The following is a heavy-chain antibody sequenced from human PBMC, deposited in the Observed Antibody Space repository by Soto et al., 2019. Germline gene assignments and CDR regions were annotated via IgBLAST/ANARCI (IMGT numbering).Heavy chain of an antibody. D-gene: IGHD2-8*02. J-gene: IGHJ4*02. V-gene: IGHV4-34*01. Sequence: QVQLQQWGAGLLKPSETLSLTCAVYGGSFSGYYWTWIRQPPGTGLEWIGEINHSGSTNYNPSLKSPVVVSVDTSKNQFSLKLTSVTAADTAVYYCARDKITGLFDYWGQGTLVTVSS. CDR2: INHSGST. CDR3: ARDKITGLFDY. CDR1: GGSFSGYY.